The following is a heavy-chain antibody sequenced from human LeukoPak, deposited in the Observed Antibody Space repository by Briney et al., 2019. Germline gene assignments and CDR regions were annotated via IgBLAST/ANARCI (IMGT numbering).Heavy chain of an antibody. D-gene: IGHD6-13*01. J-gene: IGHJ4*02. CDR1: GGSISSSSYY. V-gene: IGHV4-39*07. CDR2: IYYSGST. Sequence: SETLSLTCTVSGGSISSSSYYWGWIRQPPGKGLEWIGSIYYSGSTYYNPSLKSRVTISVDTSKNQFSLKLSSVTAADTAVYYCALLTAAGSAFDYWGQGILVTVSS. CDR3: ALLTAAGSAFDY.